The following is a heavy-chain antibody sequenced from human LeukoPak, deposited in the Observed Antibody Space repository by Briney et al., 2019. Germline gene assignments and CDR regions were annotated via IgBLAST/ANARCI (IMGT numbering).Heavy chain of an antibody. D-gene: IGHD4-11*01. CDR1: GFTFNLYG. V-gene: IGHV3-30*02. Sequence: GGSLRLSCAASGFTFNLYGMHWVRQAPGKGLEWVAFIGYDGSNKHYADSVKGRFTISRDNSKNTLYLQMNGLRAEDTAVYYCAKDVFSNTLPDYWGQGTLVTVSS. CDR3: AKDVFSNTLPDY. J-gene: IGHJ4*02. CDR2: IGYDGSNK.